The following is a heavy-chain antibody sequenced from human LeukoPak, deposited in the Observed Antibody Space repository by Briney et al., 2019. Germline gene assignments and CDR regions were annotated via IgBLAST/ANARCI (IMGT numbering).Heavy chain of an antibody. Sequence: SETLSLTCTVSGGSINSYYWSWIRQPAGKGLEWIGSIHYSGTTYYNPSLKSRVTISIDTSKNQFSLRLRSVTAADTAVYYCARGTPYNPWGQGTLVTVSS. J-gene: IGHJ5*02. CDR1: GGSINSYY. CDR2: IHYSGTT. D-gene: IGHD4-11*01. CDR3: ARGTPYNP. V-gene: IGHV4-4*07.